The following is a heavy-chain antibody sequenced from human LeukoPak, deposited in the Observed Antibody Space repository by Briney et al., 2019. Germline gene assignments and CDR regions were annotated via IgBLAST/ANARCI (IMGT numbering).Heavy chain of an antibody. CDR2: INPNSGGT. D-gene: IGHD3-22*01. CDR3: ARVQGPYYYDSSGYYP. Sequence: ASVKVSCKASGYTFTGYYMHWVRQAPGQGLEWVGWINPNSGGTNYAQKFQGRVTMTRDTSISTAYMELSRLRSDDTAVYYCARVQGPYYYDSSGYYPWGQGTLVTVSS. V-gene: IGHV1-2*02. J-gene: IGHJ5*02. CDR1: GYTFTGYY.